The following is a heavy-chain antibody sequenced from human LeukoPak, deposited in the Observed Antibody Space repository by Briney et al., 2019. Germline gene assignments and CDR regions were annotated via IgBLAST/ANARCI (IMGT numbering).Heavy chain of an antibody. V-gene: IGHV4-59*01. CDR3: ARGNYDSRGYSNAFDI. D-gene: IGHD3-22*01. J-gene: IGHJ3*02. CDR1: GGSIISYY. CDR2: IYYSGST. Sequence: SETLSLTCTVSGGSIISYYWSWIRQPPGKRLEWIGYIYYSGSTNSNPSLKSRVTISADTSKNQFSLKLSSVTAADTAVYYCARGNYDSRGYSNAFDIWGRGTMVTVSS.